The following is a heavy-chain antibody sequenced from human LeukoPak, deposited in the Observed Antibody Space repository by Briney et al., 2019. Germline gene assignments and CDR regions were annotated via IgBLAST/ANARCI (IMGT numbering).Heavy chain of an antibody. Sequence: GGSLRLSCAASGFTFSSYWMSWVRQAPGKGLEWVANIKQDGSEKYYVDSVKGRFTISRDNAKNSLYLQMNSLRAEDTAVYYCAREVAARRLGSWFDPWGQGTLVTVSS. CDR3: AREVAARRLGSWFDP. CDR2: IKQDGSEK. CDR1: GFTFSSYW. V-gene: IGHV3-7*01. J-gene: IGHJ5*02. D-gene: IGHD6-6*01.